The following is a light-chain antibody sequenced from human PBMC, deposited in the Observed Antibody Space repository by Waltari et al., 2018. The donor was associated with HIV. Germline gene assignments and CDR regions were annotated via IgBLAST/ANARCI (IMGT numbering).Light chain of an antibody. V-gene: IGLV1-47*01. CDR1: SPNIGTKQ. CDR3: AAWDENLSGRVV. Sequence: QSVLTQPPSASGPPGQRVPISRSGSSPNIGTKQIYWYQQLPGPAPYLLIYRNNQRPSGVPDRFSGSKSGTSVVLAISGLRSEDEADYYCAAWDENLSGRVVFGGGTKLTVL. CDR2: RNN. J-gene: IGLJ2*01.